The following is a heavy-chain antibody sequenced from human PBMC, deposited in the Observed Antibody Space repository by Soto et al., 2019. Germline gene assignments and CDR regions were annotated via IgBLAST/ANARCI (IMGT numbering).Heavy chain of an antibody. J-gene: IGHJ4*02. CDR2: ISGSNNNI. CDR3: ATEELCGADCYFFKH. V-gene: IGHV3-48*03. D-gene: IGHD2-21*02. Sequence: PGWSLRLSCAVSGFNLRNYEMSWVRQVPGKGLEWISKISGSNNNIYYADSVQGRFTISRDNANNVLFLQMNSLRAEDTATYHCATEELCGADCYFFKHWGQGTLVTVSA. CDR1: GFNLRNYE.